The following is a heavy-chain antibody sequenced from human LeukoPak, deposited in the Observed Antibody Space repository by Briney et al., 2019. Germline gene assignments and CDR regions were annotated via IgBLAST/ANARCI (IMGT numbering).Heavy chain of an antibody. CDR2: VHDSGRT. J-gene: IGHJ3*01. CDR1: GGSSSNSY. V-gene: IGHV4-59*01. Sequence: PSETLSLTCTVSGGSSSNSYWTWIRQSPGTGLEYIAYVHDSGRTNYNPSLQSRATISIDTTKNQISLKLTSVTTADTAVYYCAKSQVLAEDVFNVWGQGTMVTVSS. CDR3: AKSQVLAEDVFNV.